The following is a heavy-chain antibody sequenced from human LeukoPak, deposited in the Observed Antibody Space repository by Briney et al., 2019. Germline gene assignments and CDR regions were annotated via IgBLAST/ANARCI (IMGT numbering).Heavy chain of an antibody. Sequence: PGRSLRLSCAASGFTFSSYAMHWVRQAPGKGLEWVAVIGYDGSNKYYADSVKGRFTISRDNSKNTLYLQMNSLRTEDTAVYFCAKEIYYDSSALFDYWGQGTLVTVSS. J-gene: IGHJ4*02. CDR3: AKEIYYDSSALFDY. V-gene: IGHV3-30*04. D-gene: IGHD3-22*01. CDR2: IGYDGSNK. CDR1: GFTFSSYA.